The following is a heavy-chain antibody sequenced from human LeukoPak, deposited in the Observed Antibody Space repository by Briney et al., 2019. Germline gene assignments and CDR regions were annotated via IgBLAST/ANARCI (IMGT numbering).Heavy chain of an antibody. V-gene: IGHV4-34*01. CDR3: ARRNRVTMVRAKDYYMDV. CDR1: GGSISSYY. Sequence: SETLSLTCTVSGGSISSYYWSWIRQPPGKGLEWIGEINHSGSTNYNPSLKSRVTISVDTSKNQFSLKLSSVTAADTAVYYCARRNRVTMVRAKDYYMDVWGKGTTVTISS. CDR2: INHSGST. J-gene: IGHJ6*03. D-gene: IGHD3-10*01.